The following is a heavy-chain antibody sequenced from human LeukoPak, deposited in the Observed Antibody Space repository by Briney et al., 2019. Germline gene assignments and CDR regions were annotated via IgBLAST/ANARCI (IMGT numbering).Heavy chain of an antibody. V-gene: IGHV4-39*01. D-gene: IGHD6-19*01. J-gene: IGHJ4*02. CDR2: IYYSGST. CDR3: ARQNLSYSSGWYYCDY. CDR1: GGSISSSSYY. Sequence: SETLSLTCTVSGGSISSSSYYWGWIRQPPGKGLEWIGSIYYSGSTYYNPSLKSRVTISVDTSKTQFSLKLSSVTAADTAVYYCARQNLSYSSGWYYCDYWGQGTLVTVSS.